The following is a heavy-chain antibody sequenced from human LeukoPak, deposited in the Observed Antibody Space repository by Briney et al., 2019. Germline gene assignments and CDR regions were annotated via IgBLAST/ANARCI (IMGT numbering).Heavy chain of an antibody. CDR1: GFTFSTYG. V-gene: IGHV3-23*01. J-gene: IGHJ4*02. CDR2: ISGSGGST. Sequence: PGASLRLSCAASGFTFSTYGMSWVRQAPGKGLEWVSAISGSGGSTYYADSVKGRFTISRDNSKNTLYLQMNSLRAEDTAVYYCAKGLGYGADYFDYWGQGTLVTVSS. D-gene: IGHD3-16*01. CDR3: AKGLGYGADYFDY.